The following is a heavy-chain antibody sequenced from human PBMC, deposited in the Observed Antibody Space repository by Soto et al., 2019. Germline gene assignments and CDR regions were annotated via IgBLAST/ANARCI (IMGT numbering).Heavy chain of an antibody. D-gene: IGHD6-13*01. CDR3: ARGLGIAAAGWFDP. V-gene: IGHV3-30-3*01. CDR2: ISYDGSNK. Sequence: QVQLVESGGGVVQPGRSLRLSCAASGFTFSSYAMHWVRQAPGKGLEWVAVISYDGSNKYYADSVKGRFTISRDNSKNTVYLQMNSLRAEDTAVYYCARGLGIAAAGWFDPWGQGTLVTVSS. J-gene: IGHJ5*02. CDR1: GFTFSSYA.